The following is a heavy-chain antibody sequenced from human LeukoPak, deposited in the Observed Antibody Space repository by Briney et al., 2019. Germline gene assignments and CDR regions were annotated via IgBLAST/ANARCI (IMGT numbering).Heavy chain of an antibody. Sequence: SETLSLTCTVSGGSISGYYWSWIRQPPRKGLEWIGYIYYGGSTNYNPSLKSRVTISVDTSKNQFSLKLSSVTAADTAVYYCARVSEDYYDSSGYYYVGWGQGTLVTVSS. CDR1: GGSISGYY. J-gene: IGHJ4*02. D-gene: IGHD3-22*01. V-gene: IGHV4-59*08. CDR3: ARVSEDYYDSSGYYYVG. CDR2: IYYGGST.